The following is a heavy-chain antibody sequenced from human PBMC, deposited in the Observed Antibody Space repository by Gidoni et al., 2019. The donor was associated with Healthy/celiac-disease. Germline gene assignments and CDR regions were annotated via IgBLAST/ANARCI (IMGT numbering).Heavy chain of an antibody. Sequence: QVQLVESGGGVVQPGRSLRLSCAASGFTFSSYAMHWVRPAPGKGLEWVAVISYDGSNKYSADSVKCRFPISRDNSKTTLYLQMNSLSAEDTAVYYCARPLSRSIAVAGPLHYYYYYGMDVWGQGTTVTVSS. D-gene: IGHD6-19*01. CDR3: ARPLSRSIAVAGPLHYYYYYGMDV. CDR1: GFTFSSYA. J-gene: IGHJ6*02. CDR2: ISYDGSNK. V-gene: IGHV3-30*01.